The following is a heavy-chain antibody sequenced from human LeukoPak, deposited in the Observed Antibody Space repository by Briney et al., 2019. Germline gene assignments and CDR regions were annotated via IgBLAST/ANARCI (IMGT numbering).Heavy chain of an antibody. J-gene: IGHJ4*02. V-gene: IGHV3-30-3*01. CDR2: ISYDGSNK. Sequence: GRSLRLSCAASGFTFSSYAMHWVRQAPGKGLEWVAVISYDGSNKYYADSVKGRFTISRDNSKNTLYLQMNSLRAEDTAVYYCARVMYSSSWYGPFDYWGQGTLVTVSS. D-gene: IGHD6-13*01. CDR1: GFTFSSYA. CDR3: ARVMYSSSWYGPFDY.